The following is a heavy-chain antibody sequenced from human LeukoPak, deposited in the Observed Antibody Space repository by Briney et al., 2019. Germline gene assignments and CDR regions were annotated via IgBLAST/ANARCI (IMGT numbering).Heavy chain of an antibody. V-gene: IGHV7-4-1*02. CDR2: INTNTGNP. CDR3: ARERVGLTWTSRGFDP. Sequence: ASVKVSCKASGYTFTSYAMNWVRQAPGQGLEWMGWINTNTGNPTYAQGFTGRFVFSLDTSVSTAYLQISSLKAEDTAVYYCARERVGLTWTSRGFDPWGQGTLVTVSS. J-gene: IGHJ5*02. D-gene: IGHD3/OR15-3a*01. CDR1: GYTFTSYA.